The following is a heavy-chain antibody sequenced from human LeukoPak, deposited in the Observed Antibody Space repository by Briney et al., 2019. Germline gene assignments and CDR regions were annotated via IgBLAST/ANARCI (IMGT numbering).Heavy chain of an antibody. D-gene: IGHD5-24*01. CDR1: GFTFSTSA. Sequence: GGSLRLSCAASGFTFSTSAMTWVRQAPGKGLEWVSGISGSGATDYADSVKGRFTISRDNSKNTLYLQMNSLRAEDTAVYYCARDRDYFDYWGQGTLVTVSS. CDR3: ARDRDYFDY. J-gene: IGHJ4*02. V-gene: IGHV3-23*01. CDR2: ISGSGAT.